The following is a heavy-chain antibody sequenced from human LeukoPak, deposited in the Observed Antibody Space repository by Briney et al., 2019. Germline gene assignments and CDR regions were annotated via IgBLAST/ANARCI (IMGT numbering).Heavy chain of an antibody. V-gene: IGHV1-69*04. D-gene: IGHD3-22*01. J-gene: IGHJ4*02. Sequence: GASVKFSCKASGGTLSSYAISWVGQAPGQGLEWMGRIIPILVIANYAQKFQGRVTITAHKTTSTAYMELSSLISEDTAVYYCACKGYYYDSSGSYYCGQGTLVTVSS. CDR1: GGTLSSYA. CDR2: IIPILVIA. CDR3: ACKGYYYDSSGSYY.